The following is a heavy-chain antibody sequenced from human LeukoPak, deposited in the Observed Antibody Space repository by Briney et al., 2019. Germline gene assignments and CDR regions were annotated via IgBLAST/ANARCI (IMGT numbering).Heavy chain of an antibody. CDR3: ASQLYSSGWSYYYYYGMDV. V-gene: IGHV3-66*04. CDR2: IYSGGST. CDR1: GFTVSSNY. D-gene: IGHD6-19*01. Sequence: GGSLRLSCAASGFTVSSNYMSWVRQAPGKGLEWVSVIYSGGSTYYADSVKGRFTISRDNSKNTLYLQMNSLRAEGTAVYYCASQLYSSGWSYYYYYGMDVWGQGTTVTVSS. J-gene: IGHJ6*02.